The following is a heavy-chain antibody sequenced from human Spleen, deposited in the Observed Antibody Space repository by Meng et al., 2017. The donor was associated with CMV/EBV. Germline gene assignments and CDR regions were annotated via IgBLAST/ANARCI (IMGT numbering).Heavy chain of an antibody. J-gene: IGHJ5*02. CDR3: ARVVAVNWFDP. CDR1: GGPISSGDNC. V-gene: IGHV4-30-4*08. CDR2: MYYSGRA. Sequence: CTVSGGPISSGDNCWSWIRQPPGKGLEWIGYMYYSGRAYYTPSVKSRVTISVDTSKNQFSLKLSSVTTADTAVYYCARVVAVNWFDPWGQGTLVTVSS.